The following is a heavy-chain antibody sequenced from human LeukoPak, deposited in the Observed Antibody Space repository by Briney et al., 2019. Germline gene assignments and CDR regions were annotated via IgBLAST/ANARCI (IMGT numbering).Heavy chain of an antibody. CDR2: ISSSSSYI. Sequence: GGSLRLSCAASGFTFTSYSMNWVRQAPGKGLERVPSISSSSSYIYYADSVKGRFTISRDNAKNSLYLQMNSLRAEDTAVYYCVTSRVVVPAAIPFWGQGTLVTVSS. CDR1: GFTFTSYS. CDR3: VTSRVVVPAAIPF. V-gene: IGHV3-21*01. J-gene: IGHJ4*02. D-gene: IGHD2-2*01.